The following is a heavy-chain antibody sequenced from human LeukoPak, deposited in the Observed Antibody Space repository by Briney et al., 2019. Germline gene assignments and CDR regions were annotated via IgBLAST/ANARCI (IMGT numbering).Heavy chain of an antibody. CDR1: GAYFTNYY. V-gene: IGHV4-59*01. CDR2: SSYTGNT. D-gene: IGHD3-10*01. Sequence: SETLSLTCTVSGAYFTNYYWSFIRQPPGRGLEWIGFSSYTGNTNYNPSLKSRVTISLDMSKNQFSLSLKSVTAADTAMYYCARGTLMWFGAKMEYYFDSWGQGTPLTVSS. J-gene: IGHJ4*02. CDR3: ARGTLMWFGAKMEYYFDS.